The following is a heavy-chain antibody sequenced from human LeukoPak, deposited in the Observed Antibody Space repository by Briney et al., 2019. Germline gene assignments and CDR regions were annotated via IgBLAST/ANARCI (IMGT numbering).Heavy chain of an antibody. CDR2: ISYDGSNK. Sequence: GRSLRLSCAASGFTFSSYAMHWVRQAPGKGLEWVAVISYDGSNKYYADSVKGRFTISRDNSKNTLYLQMNSLRAEDTAVYYCARDSSSWYWIDYWGQGTLVTVSS. CDR1: GFTFSSYA. CDR3: ARDSSSWYWIDY. D-gene: IGHD6-13*01. J-gene: IGHJ4*02. V-gene: IGHV3-30*04.